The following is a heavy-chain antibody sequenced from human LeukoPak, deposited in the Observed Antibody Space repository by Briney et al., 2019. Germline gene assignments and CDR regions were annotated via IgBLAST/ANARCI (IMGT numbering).Heavy chain of an antibody. V-gene: IGHV1-18*03. CDR3: AREDSATVDY. D-gene: IGHD5-18*01. J-gene: IGHJ4*02. CDR2: ISANTGNT. CDR1: GYTFSTYG. Sequence: GASVEVSCKASGYTFSTYGITWVRQAPGQGLEWMGWISANTGNTNYAQRLQGRVTMTTDTPTSTAYMELRSLRSDDMAVYYCAREDSATVDYWGQGTLVTVSS.